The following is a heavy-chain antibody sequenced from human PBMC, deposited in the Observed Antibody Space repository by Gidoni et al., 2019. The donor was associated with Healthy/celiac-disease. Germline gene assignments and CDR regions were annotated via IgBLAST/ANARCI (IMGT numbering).Heavy chain of an antibody. CDR2: IYTSGST. Sequence: QVQLQESGPGLVKPSETLSLTCTVPGGPISGDYWSWIRQPAGKGLEWIGRIYTSGSTNYHPSLKSRVTMSVDTSKNQFSLKLSSVTAADTAVYYCASSASYDSSGYSLYFDYWGQGTLVTVSS. CDR3: ASSASYDSSGYSLYFDY. V-gene: IGHV4-4*07. D-gene: IGHD3-22*01. CDR1: GGPISGDY. J-gene: IGHJ4*02.